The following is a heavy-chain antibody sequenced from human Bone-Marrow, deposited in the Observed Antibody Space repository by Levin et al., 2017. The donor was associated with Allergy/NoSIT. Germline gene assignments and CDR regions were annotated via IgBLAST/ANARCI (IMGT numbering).Heavy chain of an antibody. J-gene: IGHJ6*02. V-gene: IGHV3-30-3*01. D-gene: IGHD2-15*01. CDR3: TRDRFLKNEVVVVGGV. CDR1: GFTFSDYA. Sequence: LSLTCAASGFTFSDYALHWVRQAPGKGLEWVAVISYDGGKKYYADSVKGRSTVSRDNSKNTLYLQMNSLRTEDTAVYYCTRDRFLKNEVVVVGGVWGQGTAVTVSS. CDR2: ISYDGGKK.